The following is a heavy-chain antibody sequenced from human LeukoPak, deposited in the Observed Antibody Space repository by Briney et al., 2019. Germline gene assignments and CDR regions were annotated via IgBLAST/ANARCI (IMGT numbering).Heavy chain of an antibody. CDR3: ARETTPGGYYYHMDV. CDR1: GYTFTGYY. J-gene: IGHJ6*03. CDR2: INPNSGGT. V-gene: IGHV1-2*06. D-gene: IGHD1-7*01. Sequence: GASVKVSCKASGYTFTGYYMHWVRQAPGQGLEWMGRINPNSGGTNYAQKFQGRVTMTRDTSISTAYMELSRLRSDDTAVYYCARETTPGGYYYHMDVWGKGTTVTVSS.